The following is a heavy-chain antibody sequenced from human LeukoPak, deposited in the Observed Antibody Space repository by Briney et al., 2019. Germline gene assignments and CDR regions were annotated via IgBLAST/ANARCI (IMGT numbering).Heavy chain of an antibody. CDR3: GRDIATAVDY. CDR2: INSAGIST. Sequence: PGGSLRLSCAASGFTFSNTWMHWVRQAPGKGLVWVSRINSAGISTNYADSVKGRFTISRDNAKNTLYLQMNSLRAEDTAIYYCGRDIATAVDYWGLGTLVTVSS. CDR1: GFTFSNTW. D-gene: IGHD6-13*01. J-gene: IGHJ4*02. V-gene: IGHV3-74*01.